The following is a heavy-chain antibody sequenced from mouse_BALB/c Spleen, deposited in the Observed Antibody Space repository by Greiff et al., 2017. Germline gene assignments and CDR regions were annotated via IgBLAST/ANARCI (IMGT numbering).Heavy chain of an antibody. CDR2: ISSGGGST. CDR3: ASFYYGNFFAY. D-gene: IGHD2-1*01. J-gene: IGHJ3*01. V-gene: IGHV5-12-1*01. Sequence: EVQLQESGGGLVKPGGSLKLSCAASGFAFSSYDMSWVRQTPEKRLEWVAYISSGGGSTYYPDTVKGRFTISRDNAKNTLYLQMSSLKSEDTAMYYCASFYYGNFFAYWGQGTLVTVSA. CDR1: GFAFSSYD.